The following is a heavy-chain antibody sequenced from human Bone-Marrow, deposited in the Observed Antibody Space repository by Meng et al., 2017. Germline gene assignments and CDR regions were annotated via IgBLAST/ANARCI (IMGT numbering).Heavy chain of an antibody. CDR3: ARGRQQQLVFGPRYYFDY. J-gene: IGHJ4*02. D-gene: IGHD6-13*01. CDR2: INHSGST. CDR1: GGSVSSGSYY. V-gene: IGHV4-39*07. Sequence: SETLSLTCTVSGGSVSSGSYYWSWIRQPPGKGLEWIGEINHSGSTNYNPSLKSRVTISVDTSKNQFSLKLSSVTAADTAVYYCARGRQQQLVFGPRYYFDYWGQGTLVTVSS.